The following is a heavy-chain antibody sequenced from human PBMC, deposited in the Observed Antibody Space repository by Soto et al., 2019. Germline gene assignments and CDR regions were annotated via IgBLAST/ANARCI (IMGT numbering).Heavy chain of an antibody. CDR1: GGSFSPYF. Sequence: QVQLQQWGAGLLKPSETLSLTCAVYGGSFSPYFWSWIRQPPGKGLEWIGEINHSGSTNYNPSLTRRATLSVDTPKNQVSLNLTSVTAADTAVYYCARLASGWQYYYFDFWGRGTPVTVSS. CDR3: ARLASGWQYYYFDF. CDR2: INHSGST. V-gene: IGHV4-34*01. D-gene: IGHD6-19*01. J-gene: IGHJ2*01.